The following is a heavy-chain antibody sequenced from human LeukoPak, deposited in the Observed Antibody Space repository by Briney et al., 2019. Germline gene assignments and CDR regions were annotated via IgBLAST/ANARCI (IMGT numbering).Heavy chain of an antibody. Sequence: SETLSLTCTVSGASVSDSTYYXGWLRQPPGXGXXXXGNIHYSXSTXYNPSLKTRLTIDVDTSKNQFSLTLTSVTAADTAVYYCARHRRGYSYEIDYWGQGTLVTVSS. J-gene: IGHJ4*02. CDR3: ARHRRGYSYEIDY. V-gene: IGHV4-39*01. D-gene: IGHD5-18*01. CDR1: GASVSDSTYY. CDR2: IHYSXST.